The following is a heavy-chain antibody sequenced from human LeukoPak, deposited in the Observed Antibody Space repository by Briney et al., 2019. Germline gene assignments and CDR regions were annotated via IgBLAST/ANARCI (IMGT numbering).Heavy chain of an antibody. CDR2: IKQDGSEK. CDR3: ARDIVVVVAATYYYYYGMDV. Sequence: GGALRLSCAAPGFTFSSYWMSWVRQAPGKGLEWVANIKQDGSEKYYVDSVKGRFTISRDNAKNSLYLQMNSLRAEDTAVYYCARDIVVVVAATYYYYYGMDVWGQGTTVTVSS. D-gene: IGHD2-15*01. CDR1: GFTFSSYW. J-gene: IGHJ6*02. V-gene: IGHV3-7*01.